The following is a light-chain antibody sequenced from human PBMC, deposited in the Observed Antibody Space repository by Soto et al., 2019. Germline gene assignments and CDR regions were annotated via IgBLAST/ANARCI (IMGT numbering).Light chain of an antibody. CDR1: QIVRSN. CDR2: GVS. V-gene: IGKV3-15*01. Sequence: EIVLTQSPATLSVSPGDRATLSCRASQIVRSNLAWYQQRPGQAPRLLMYGVSSRATGIPARFSGSGSGTEFTLTISSLQSDDFAVYYCQQYDNLPPMYTFGQGTKLEIK. J-gene: IGKJ2*01. CDR3: QQYDNLPPMYT.